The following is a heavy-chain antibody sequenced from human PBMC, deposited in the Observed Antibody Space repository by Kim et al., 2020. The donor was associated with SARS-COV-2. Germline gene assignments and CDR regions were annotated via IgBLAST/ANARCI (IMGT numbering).Heavy chain of an antibody. CDR2: ISGSGGST. D-gene: IGHD3-10*01. V-gene: IGHV3-23*01. CDR1: GFTFSSYA. CDR3: AKPTMVRGVNKGFDY. J-gene: IGHJ4*02. Sequence: GGSLRLSCAASGFTFSSYAMSWVRQAPGKGLEWVSAISGSGGSTYYADSVKGRFTISRDNSKNTLYLQMNSLRAEDTAVYYCAKPTMVRGVNKGFDYWGQGTLVTVSS.